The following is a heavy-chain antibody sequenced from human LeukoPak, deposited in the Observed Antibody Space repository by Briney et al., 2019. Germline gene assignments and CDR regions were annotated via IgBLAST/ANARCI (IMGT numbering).Heavy chain of an antibody. D-gene: IGHD2-2*01. CDR2: ISSSSSYI. Sequence: GGSLRLSCAASGFTFSSYSMNWVRQAPGKGLEWVSSISSSSSYIHYADSVKGRFTISRDNAKNSLYLQMNSLRAEDTAVYYCARDPNIVVVPAAMLGWFDPWGQGTLVTVSS. CDR3: ARDPNIVVVPAAMLGWFDP. V-gene: IGHV3-21*01. CDR1: GFTFSSYS. J-gene: IGHJ5*02.